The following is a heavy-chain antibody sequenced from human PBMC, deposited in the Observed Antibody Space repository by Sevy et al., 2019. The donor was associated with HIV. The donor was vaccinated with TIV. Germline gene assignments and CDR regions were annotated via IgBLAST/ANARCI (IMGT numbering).Heavy chain of an antibody. CDR2: ISAYNGNT. CDR1: GYTFTSYG. D-gene: IGHD1-26*01. J-gene: IGHJ4*02. Sequence: ASVKVSCKASGYTFTSYGISWVRQAPGQGLEWMGWISAYNGNTNYAQKLQGRVTMTTDTSTSSAYMELRSLRSDDTAVYSCARDLGEWELSEPRYWGQGTLVTVSS. V-gene: IGHV1-18*01. CDR3: ARDLGEWELSEPRY.